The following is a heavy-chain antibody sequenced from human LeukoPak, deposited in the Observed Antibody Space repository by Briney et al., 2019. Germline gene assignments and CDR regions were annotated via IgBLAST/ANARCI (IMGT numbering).Heavy chain of an antibody. CDR3: AKDRLGITVAGIDY. CDR2: ISYDGTNK. D-gene: IGHD6-19*01. CDR1: GFTFSSYG. Sequence: GRSLRLSCAASGFTFSSYGMHWVRQAPGKGLEWVTAISYDGTNKSYADSVKGRFTISRDNSKSTLCLQMNSLRAEDTAVYYCAKDRLGITVAGIDYWGQGTQVTVSS. V-gene: IGHV3-30*18. J-gene: IGHJ4*02.